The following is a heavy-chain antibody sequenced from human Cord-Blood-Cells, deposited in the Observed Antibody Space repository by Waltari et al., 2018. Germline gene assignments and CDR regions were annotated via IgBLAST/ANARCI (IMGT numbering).Heavy chain of an antibody. Sequence: SWIRQPPGKGLEWIGEINHSGSTNYNPSLKSRVTISVDTSKNQFSLKLSSVTAADTAVYYCARGRIVVVPAAISGYYYYYGMDVWGQGTTVTVSS. CDR2: INHSGST. D-gene: IGHD2-2*02. J-gene: IGHJ6*02. V-gene: IGHV4-34*01. CDR3: ARGRIVVVPAAISGYYYYYGMDV.